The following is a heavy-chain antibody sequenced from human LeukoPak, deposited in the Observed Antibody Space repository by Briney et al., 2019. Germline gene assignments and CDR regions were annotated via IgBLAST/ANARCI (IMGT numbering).Heavy chain of an antibody. D-gene: IGHD3-9*01. CDR3: ARYFDWSLAFDI. J-gene: IGHJ3*02. Sequence: GGSLRLSCAASEFTFGSYSMNWVRQAPGKGLEWVSYISSSSVTIYYADSVKGRFTISRDNSKNTLYLQMNSLRAEDTAVYYCARYFDWSLAFDIWGQGTMVTVSS. CDR2: ISSSSVTI. CDR1: EFTFGSYS. V-gene: IGHV3-48*01.